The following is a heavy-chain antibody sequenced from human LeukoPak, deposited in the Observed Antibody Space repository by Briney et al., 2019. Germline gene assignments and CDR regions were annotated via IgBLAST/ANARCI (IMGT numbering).Heavy chain of an antibody. J-gene: IGHJ6*03. CDR2: LLYDGNTK. CDR3: ARDHRPEIQYYYMDV. V-gene: IGHV3-33*01. D-gene: IGHD1-14*01. Sequence: GGSLRLSCAASGFSLSNYGMHWVRQAPGKGLEWVAALLYDGNTKHYADSVKGRFTISRDISKNTFYLQMSSLTAEDTAVYYCARDHRPEIQYYYMDVRGKGTTVAVSS. CDR1: GFSLSNYG.